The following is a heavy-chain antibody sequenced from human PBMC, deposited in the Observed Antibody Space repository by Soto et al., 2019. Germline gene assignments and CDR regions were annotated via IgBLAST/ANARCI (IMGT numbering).Heavy chain of an antibody. CDR3: ARHPGGSSNRWRVRQVADGDYSRIDV. J-gene: IGHJ6*02. D-gene: IGHD2-2*01. CDR2: IIPIFDTA. Sequence: QVQLVQPGAEVKKPGSSVKVSCKASGGTFSSYGISWVRQAPGQGREWMGGIIPIFDTAKYAQKFQGRVTITADKSTRTGYMEVGRLRFENTAVDYCARHPGGSSNRWRVRQVADGDYSRIDVWGQGATVTV. V-gene: IGHV1-69*06. CDR1: GGTFSSYG.